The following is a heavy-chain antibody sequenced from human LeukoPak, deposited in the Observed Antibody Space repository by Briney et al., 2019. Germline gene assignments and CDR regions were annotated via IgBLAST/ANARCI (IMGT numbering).Heavy chain of an antibody. J-gene: IGHJ4*02. V-gene: IGHV1-2*02. D-gene: IGHD3-22*01. CDR3: ARAYDNNDYFDY. Sequence: GASGKVSCKASGYTFTGYYMHWVRQAPGQGLEWMGWINPNSGGTSYAQKFQGRVTMTRDTSISTAYMELTRLRFDDTAVYYCARAYDNNDYFDYWGQGTLVTVSS. CDR1: GYTFTGYY. CDR2: INPNSGGT.